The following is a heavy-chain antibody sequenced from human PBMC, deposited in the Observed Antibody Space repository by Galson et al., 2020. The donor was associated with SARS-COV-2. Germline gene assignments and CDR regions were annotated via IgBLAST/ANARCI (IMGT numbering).Heavy chain of an antibody. Sequence: SETLSLTCAACGYSISTTDYRGWVRQPPGKGLEWIGSIYPSGSTYYTPSPTSRVTISLDTSKNQFSLRLDSVTAADTALYYCARQGVNMIVLVTVPGWYFVLWGRGSLVTVSS. D-gene: IGHD3-22*01. CDR2: IYPSGST. J-gene: IGHJ2*01. CDR3: ARQGVNMIVLVTVPGWYFVL. V-gene: IGHV4-38-2*01. CDR1: GYSISTTDY.